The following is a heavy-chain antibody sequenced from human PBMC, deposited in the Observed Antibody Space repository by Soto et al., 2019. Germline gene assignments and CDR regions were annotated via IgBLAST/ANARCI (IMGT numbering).Heavy chain of an antibody. CDR2: ISYDGSNK. CDR3: ARHKRDLRFLEWSYYFDY. CDR1: GFTFSSYA. J-gene: IGHJ4*02. Sequence: QVQLVESGGGVVQPGRSLRLCWAASGFTFSSYAIHWVRQAPGKGLEMVALISYDGSNKYDADSVKGRFTISRDNSKNTLYLQMNSVRAEDTAVYYCARHKRDLRFLEWSYYFDYWGQGTLVTVSS. D-gene: IGHD3-3*01. V-gene: IGHV3-30-3*01.